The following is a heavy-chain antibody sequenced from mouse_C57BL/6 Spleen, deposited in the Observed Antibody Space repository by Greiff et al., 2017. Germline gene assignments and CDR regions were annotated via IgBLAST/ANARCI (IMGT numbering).Heavy chain of an antibody. V-gene: IGHV1-50*01. CDR3: ARSGTGFAY. CDR2: IDPSDSYT. Sequence: QVQLKQPGAELVKPGASVKLSCKASGYTFTSYWMQWVKQRPGQGLEWIGEIDPSDSYTNYNQKFKGKATLTVDTSSSTAYMQLSSLTSEDSAVYYCARSGTGFAYWGQGTLVTVSA. J-gene: IGHJ3*01. D-gene: IGHD4-1*01. CDR1: GYTFTSYW.